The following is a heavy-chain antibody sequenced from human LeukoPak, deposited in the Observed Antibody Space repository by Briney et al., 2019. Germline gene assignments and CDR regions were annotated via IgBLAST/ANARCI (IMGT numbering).Heavy chain of an antibody. D-gene: IGHD3-16*01. CDR1: GFTFSRYS. CDR3: ARGFRGQMGAAWFDP. Sequence: GGSLRLSCAASGFTFSRYSMNWVRQAPGKGLEWVSSISSSSSHIYYADSVTGRFTVSRDNAKNSLYLQMNSLRAEDTAVYYCARGFRGQMGAAWFDPWGQGTLVTVSS. CDR2: ISSSSSHI. V-gene: IGHV3-21*01. J-gene: IGHJ5*02.